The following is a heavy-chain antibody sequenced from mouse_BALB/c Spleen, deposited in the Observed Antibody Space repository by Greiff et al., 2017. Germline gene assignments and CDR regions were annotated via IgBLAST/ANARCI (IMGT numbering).Heavy chain of an antibody. J-gene: IGHJ2*01. V-gene: IGHV1-9*01. CDR3: ARFYYYGSSPSYYFDY. CDR2: ILPGSGST. D-gene: IGHD1-1*01. Sequence: VQLQQSGAELMKPGASVKISCKATGYTFSSYWIEWVKQRPGHGLEWIGEILPGSGSTNYNEKFKGKATFTADTSSNTAYMQLSSLTSEDSAVYYCARFYYYGSSPSYYFDYWGQGTTLTVSS. CDR1: GYTFSSYW.